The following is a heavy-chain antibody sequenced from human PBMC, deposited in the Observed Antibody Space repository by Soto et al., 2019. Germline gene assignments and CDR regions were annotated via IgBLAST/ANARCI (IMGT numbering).Heavy chain of an antibody. CDR1: GFTFSSYA. D-gene: IGHD6-13*01. V-gene: IGHV3-30-3*01. J-gene: IGHJ4*02. CDR3: ARAPTVGAAAGLDY. Sequence: QVQLVESGGGVVQPGRSLRLSCAASGFTFSSYAMHWVRQAPGKGLEWVAVISYDGSNKYYADSVKGRFTISRDNSKNTLYLQINSLRAEDTAVYYCARAPTVGAAAGLDYWGQGTLVTVSS. CDR2: ISYDGSNK.